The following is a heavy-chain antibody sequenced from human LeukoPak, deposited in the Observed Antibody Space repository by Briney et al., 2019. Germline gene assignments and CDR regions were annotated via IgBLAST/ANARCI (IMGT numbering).Heavy chain of an antibody. J-gene: IGHJ4*02. Sequence: GESLKISCAASGFTFSSYSMNWVRQAPGKGLEWVSYISSSSSTIYYADSVKGRFTISRDNAKNSLYLQMNSLRAEDTAVYYCASGVVVGPAAAGFDYWGQGTLVTVSS. CDR1: GFTFSSYS. V-gene: IGHV3-48*01. D-gene: IGHD2-2*01. CDR3: ASGVVVGPAAAGFDY. CDR2: ISSSSSTI.